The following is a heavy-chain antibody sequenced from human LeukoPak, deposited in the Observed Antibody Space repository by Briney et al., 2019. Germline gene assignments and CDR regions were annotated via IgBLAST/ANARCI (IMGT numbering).Heavy chain of an antibody. V-gene: IGHV1-8*03. CDR3: ARGGSVGTTSTDY. D-gene: IGHD5-12*01. Sequence: ASVKVSCKASGYTFNSYDIHWVRQATGQGPEWMGWMNPNSGKTGYAQKFQGRVTFTRYSSISTAYMDLSSLRSEDTAVYYCARGGSVGTTSTDYWGQGTLVTVSS. CDR1: GYTFNSYD. CDR2: MNPNSGKT. J-gene: IGHJ4*02.